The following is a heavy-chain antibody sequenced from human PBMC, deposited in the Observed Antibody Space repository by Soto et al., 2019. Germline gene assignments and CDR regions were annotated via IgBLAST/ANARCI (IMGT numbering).Heavy chain of an antibody. Sequence: SETLSLTCVVSVASISSYYWSWVRQPPGKGLEWIGYIHYSGSTKYNTTLKSRVTISIDPSKNQFSLQVTSVTTADTAVYYCASVGWTTVGYYFDYWSQGTLVTVS. J-gene: IGHJ4*02. CDR3: ASVGWTTVGYYFDY. CDR2: IHYSGST. D-gene: IGHD4-17*01. CDR1: VASISSYY. V-gene: IGHV4-59*01.